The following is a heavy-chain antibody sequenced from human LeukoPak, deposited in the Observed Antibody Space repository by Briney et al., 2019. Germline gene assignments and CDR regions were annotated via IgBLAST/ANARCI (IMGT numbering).Heavy chain of an antibody. CDR3: ARRDLAGSYFDY. D-gene: IGHD1-26*01. J-gene: IGHJ4*02. CDR2: IYPGDSDT. CDR1: GYTFTTYW. V-gene: IGHV5-51*01. Sequence: GESLKISCTNSGYTFTTYWLGWVRQMPDNGLEWMGIIYPGDSDTKYSPSFQGQVTISADKSISTAYLQWSSLKASDTAMYYCARRDLAGSYFDYWGQGTLVTVSS.